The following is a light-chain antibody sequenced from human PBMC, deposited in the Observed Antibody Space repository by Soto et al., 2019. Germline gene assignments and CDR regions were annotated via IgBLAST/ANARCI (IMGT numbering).Light chain of an antibody. Sequence: DIQMTQSPSSLSASVGDRVTITCRASQGIGNYLAWYQQKPGKVPKNLIYDASTLQSGVPSRFSGSGSGTDFKLNNSSLQPEDGANDYYQKDYTSPEKVGQGTKVEIK. J-gene: IGKJ1*01. CDR3: QKDYTSPEK. CDR1: QGIGNY. CDR2: DAS. V-gene: IGKV1-27*01.